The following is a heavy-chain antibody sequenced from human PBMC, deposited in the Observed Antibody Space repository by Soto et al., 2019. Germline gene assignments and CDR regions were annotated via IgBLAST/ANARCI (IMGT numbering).Heavy chain of an antibody. D-gene: IGHD3-22*01. CDR1: GFTFSSYG. CDR2: ISYDGSNK. Sequence: GGSLRLSCAASGFTFSSYGMHWVRQAPGKGLEWVAVISYDGSNKYYADSVKGRFTISRDNSKNTLYLQMNSLRAEDTAVYYCAKLATYYYDSSGDNDAFDIWGQGTMVTVSS. V-gene: IGHV3-30*18. J-gene: IGHJ3*02. CDR3: AKLATYYYDSSGDNDAFDI.